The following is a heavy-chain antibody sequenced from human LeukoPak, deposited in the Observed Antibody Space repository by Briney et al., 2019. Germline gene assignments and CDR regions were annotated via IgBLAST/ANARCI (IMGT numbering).Heavy chain of an antibody. J-gene: IGHJ4*02. D-gene: IGHD3-22*01. V-gene: IGHV3-30*04. CDR3: AKDPRYYYDSSGYRDYFDY. CDR2: ISYDGSQN. Sequence: GRSLRLSCAASGFSFRTSAMHWVRQTPGKGLEWVALISYDGSQNYLADSLKGRFTISRDNSKNTLYLHINSLRLDDTAIYYCAKDPRYYYDSSGYRDYFDYWGQGTLVTVSS. CDR1: GFSFRTSA.